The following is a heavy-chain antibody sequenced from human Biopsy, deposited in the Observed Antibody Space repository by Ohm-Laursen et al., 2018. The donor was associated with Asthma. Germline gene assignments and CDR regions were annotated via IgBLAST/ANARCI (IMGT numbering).Heavy chain of an antibody. D-gene: IGHD2-2*01. V-gene: IGHV1-69*13. CDR3: ARKAGSCISRTCYSLDF. CDR2: INSVFGTT. J-gene: IGHJ4*02. Sequence: SVKVSCKSLGGTFNTHVIGWVRQAPGQGLEWMGGINSVFGTTTYPQKFQDRVTITADDSTSTVYMELSSLRSGDTAVYYCARKAGSCISRTCYSLDFWGQGTLVTVSS. CDR1: GGTFNTHV.